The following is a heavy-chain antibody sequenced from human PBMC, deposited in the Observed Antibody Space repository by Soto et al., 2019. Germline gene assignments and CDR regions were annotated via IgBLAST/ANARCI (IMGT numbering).Heavy chain of an antibody. V-gene: IGHV1-2*04. D-gene: IGHD1-26*01. CDR1: GYTFTGYY. CDR2: INPNSGGT. J-gene: IGHJ6*02. Sequence: ASVEGSCKASGYTFTGYYMHWGRQAPGQGLEWMGWINPNSGGTNYAQKFQGWVTMTRDTSISTAYMELSRLRSDDTAVYYCARERNVVGADYGMDVWGQGTTVTVSS. CDR3: ARERNVVGADYGMDV.